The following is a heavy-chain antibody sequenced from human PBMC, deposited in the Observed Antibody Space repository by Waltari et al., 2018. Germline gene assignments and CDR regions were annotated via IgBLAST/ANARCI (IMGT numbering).Heavy chain of an antibody. CDR1: GYTFTSYG. CDR2: SSSYYGNT. Sequence: QVQLVQSGAEVKKPGASVKVSCKASGYTFTSYGISWVRQAPGQGLEWMGWSSSYYGNTNIAQKLQGRVTMTTDTATSTAYMELRSLRSDDTAVYYCAREVTMVQGVKNWFDPWGQGTLVTVSS. CDR3: AREVTMVQGVKNWFDP. V-gene: IGHV1-18*01. D-gene: IGHD3-10*01. J-gene: IGHJ5*02.